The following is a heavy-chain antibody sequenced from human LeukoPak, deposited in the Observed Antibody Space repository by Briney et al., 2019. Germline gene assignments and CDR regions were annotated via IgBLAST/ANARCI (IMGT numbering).Heavy chain of an antibody. J-gene: IGHJ4*02. CDR2: IYYSGST. CDR1: GGSFSGYY. Sequence: SETLSLTCAVYGGSFSGYYWSWIRQPPGKGLEWIGYIYYSGSTNYNPSLKSRVTISVDTSKNQFSLKLSSVTAADTAVYYCASGGGYYPSWGQGTLVTVSS. D-gene: IGHD3-3*01. CDR3: ASGGGYYPS. V-gene: IGHV4-59*01.